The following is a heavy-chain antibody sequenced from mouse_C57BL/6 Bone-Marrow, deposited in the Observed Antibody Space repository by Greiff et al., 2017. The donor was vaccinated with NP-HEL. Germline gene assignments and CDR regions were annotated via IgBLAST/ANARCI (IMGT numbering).Heavy chain of an antibody. V-gene: IGHV1-50*01. J-gene: IGHJ2*01. CDR1: GYTFTSYW. Sequence: VQLQQPGAELVKPGASVKLSCKASGYTFTSYWMQWVKQRPGQGLEWIGEIDPSDSYTNYNQKFKGKATLTVDTSSSTAYMQLSSLTSEDSAVYDCAREGYDYERYFDYWGQGTTLTVSS. CDR2: IDPSDSYT. CDR3: AREGYDYERYFDY. D-gene: IGHD2-4*01.